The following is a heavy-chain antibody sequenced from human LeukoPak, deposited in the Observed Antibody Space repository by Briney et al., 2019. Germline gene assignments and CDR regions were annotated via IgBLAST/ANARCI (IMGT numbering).Heavy chain of an antibody. D-gene: IGHD3-9*01. CDR1: GGSFSGYY. CDR2: INHSGST. J-gene: IGHJ6*02. Sequence: SETLSLTCAVYGGSFSGYYWSWIRQPPGKGLEWIGEINHSGSTNYNPSLKSRVTISVDTSKNQFSLKLSSVTAADTAVYYCARSAAYYDILTGYSGYYGMDVWGQGTTVTVSS. V-gene: IGHV4-34*01. CDR3: ARSAAYYDILTGYSGYYGMDV.